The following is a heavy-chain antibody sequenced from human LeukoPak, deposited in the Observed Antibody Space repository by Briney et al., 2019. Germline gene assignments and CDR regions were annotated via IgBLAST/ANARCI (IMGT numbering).Heavy chain of an antibody. D-gene: IGHD3-10*01. CDR2: ISAYNGNT. J-gene: IGHJ4*02. CDR1: GYTFTSYG. Sequence: GASVKVSCKASGYTFTSYGISWVRQAPGQGLEWMGWISAYNGNTNYAQKLQGRVTMTTDTSTSTAYMELRSLRSDDTAVYYCARERLWFGELLPQVLFDYWGQGTLVTVSS. V-gene: IGHV1-18*01. CDR3: ARERLWFGELLPQVLFDY.